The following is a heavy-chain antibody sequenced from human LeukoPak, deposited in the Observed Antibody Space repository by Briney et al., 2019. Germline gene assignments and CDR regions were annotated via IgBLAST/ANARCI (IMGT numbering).Heavy chain of an antibody. CDR1: GFTVSSNY. CDR3: ASWLVTASLHFDY. J-gene: IGHJ4*02. D-gene: IGHD2-21*02. CDR2: IYSSGST. V-gene: IGHV3-66*01. Sequence: GRSLRLSCAASGFTVSSNYMIWVRQAPGKGLEWVSIIYSSGSTSYSDSVKGRFIISRDNSKNTLSLQMASRGVEAPAAYYFASWLVTASLHFDYWRQGTLVTVSS.